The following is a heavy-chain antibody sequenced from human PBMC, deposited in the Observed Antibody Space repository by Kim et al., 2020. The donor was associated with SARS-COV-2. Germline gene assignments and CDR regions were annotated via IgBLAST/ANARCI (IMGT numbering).Heavy chain of an antibody. V-gene: IGHV4-34*01. CDR2: INHSGST. CDR3: ARGRAGVVPSSVLGHGPYDDYYAMDV. Sequence: SETLSLTCAVSGGSFSDYNWSWIRQPPGKGLEWIGEINHSGSTNVSPSVKSQITISVDTSKSQFSLRLKSMTATDTAVYYCARGRAGVVPSSVLGHGPYDDYYAMDVWGRGTPVAVSS. J-gene: IGHJ6*02. CDR1: GGSFSDYN. D-gene: IGHD2-8*02.